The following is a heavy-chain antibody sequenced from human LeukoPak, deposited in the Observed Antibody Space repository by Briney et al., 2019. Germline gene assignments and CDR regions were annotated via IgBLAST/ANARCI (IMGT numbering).Heavy chain of an antibody. CDR3: ARGRRYCSRVDAFDI. CDR1: GGSISSYY. Sequence: SETLSLTCTVSGGSISSYYWTWIRQPPGKELEWIGYIYYSGSTNYNPSLKSRVTISVDTSKNQFSLKLTSVTAADTAVYYCARGRRYCSRVDAFDIWGRGTMVTVSS. D-gene: IGHD5-18*01. CDR2: IYYSGST. V-gene: IGHV4-59*01. J-gene: IGHJ3*02.